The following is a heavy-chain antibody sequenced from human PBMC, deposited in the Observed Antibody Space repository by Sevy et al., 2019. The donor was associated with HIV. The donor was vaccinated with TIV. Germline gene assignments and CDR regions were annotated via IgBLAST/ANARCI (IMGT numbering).Heavy chain of an antibody. V-gene: IGHV1-18*04. CDR3: ARGAAVAGRGEYFQH. D-gene: IGHD6-19*01. J-gene: IGHJ1*01. CDR2: LSADNGNT. Sequence: ASVKVSCKASGYTFTSYGISWVRQAPGEGLEWMGWLSADNGNTNHAQKLQGRVTMTTDTSTSTAYMELRSLRSDDTAVYYCARGAAVAGRGEYFQHWGQGTLVTVSS. CDR1: GYTFTSYG.